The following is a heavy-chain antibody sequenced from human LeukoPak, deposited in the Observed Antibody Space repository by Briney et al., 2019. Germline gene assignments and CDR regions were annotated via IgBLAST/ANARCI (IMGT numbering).Heavy chain of an antibody. J-gene: IGHJ4*02. Sequence: SETLSLTCAVYGGSFSGYYWSWIRQPPGKGLEWIGEINHSGSTNYNPSLKSRVTISVDTSKNQFSLKLSSVTAADTAVYYCARASPYGSILHWGQGTLVTVSS. V-gene: IGHV4-34*01. D-gene: IGHD3-10*01. CDR2: INHSGST. CDR3: ARASPYGSILH. CDR1: GGSFSGYY.